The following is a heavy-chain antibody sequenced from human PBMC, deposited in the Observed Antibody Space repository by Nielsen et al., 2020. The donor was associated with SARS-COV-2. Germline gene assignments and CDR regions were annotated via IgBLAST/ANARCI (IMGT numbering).Heavy chain of an antibody. V-gene: IGHV4-34*01. Sequence: SETLSLTCAVYGGSFSGYYWSWIRQPPGKGLEWIGEINHSGSINYNPSLKSRVTISVDASKNQFSLKVTSVTAADTAIYYCATVVISPAGTSMFFDSWGQGTLVTVSS. CDR2: INHSGSI. CDR1: GGSFSGYY. CDR3: ATVVISPAGTSMFFDS. J-gene: IGHJ4*02. D-gene: IGHD6-13*01.